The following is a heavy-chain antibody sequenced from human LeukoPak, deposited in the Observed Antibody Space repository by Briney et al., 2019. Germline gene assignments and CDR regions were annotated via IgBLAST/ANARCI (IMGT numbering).Heavy chain of an antibody. D-gene: IGHD1-14*01. Sequence: PGGSLRLSCAASGFTFSNYWMSWVRQAPGKGLGWVDNIKQNGSEKYYEDSVKGRFTISRDNAKNSLSLQMNSLRAEDTAVYYCVTTTGYATTWFGYWGKGTLVRVSS. CDR1: GFTFSNYW. CDR3: VTTTGYATTWFGY. CDR2: IKQNGSEK. V-gene: IGHV3-7*05. J-gene: IGHJ5*01.